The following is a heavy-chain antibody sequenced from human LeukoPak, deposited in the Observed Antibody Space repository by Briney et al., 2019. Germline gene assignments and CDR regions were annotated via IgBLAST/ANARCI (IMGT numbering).Heavy chain of an antibody. V-gene: IGHV4-61*01. Sequence: SETLSLTCTVSGGSIRSSSYYWGWIRQPPGKGLEWIGYIYYSGSTNYNPSLKSRVTISVDTSKNQFSLKLSSVTAADTAVYYCAREDLFRVVWGQGTLVTVSS. CDR3: AREDLFRVV. J-gene: IGHJ4*02. CDR2: IYYSGST. D-gene: IGHD2-2*01. CDR1: GGSIRSSSYY.